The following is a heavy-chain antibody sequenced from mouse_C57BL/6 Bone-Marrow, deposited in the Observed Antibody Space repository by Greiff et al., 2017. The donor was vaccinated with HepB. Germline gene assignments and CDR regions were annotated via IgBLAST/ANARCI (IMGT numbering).Heavy chain of an antibody. CDR3: ARPVYDYDDPYWYFDV. CDR1: DSEVFPIAY. V-gene: IGHV15-2*01. D-gene: IGHD2-4*01. J-gene: IGHJ1*03. CDR2: ILPSIGRT. Sequence: QVQLQQSGSELRSPGSSVKLSCKDFDSEVFPIAYMSWVRQKPGHGFEWIGGILPSIGRTIYGEKFEDKATLDADTLSNTAYLELNSLTSEDSAIYYCARPVYDYDDPYWYFDVWGTGTTVTVSS.